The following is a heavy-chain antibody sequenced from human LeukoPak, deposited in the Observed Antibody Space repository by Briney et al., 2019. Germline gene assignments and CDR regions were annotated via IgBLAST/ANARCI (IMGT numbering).Heavy chain of an antibody. CDR1: GYTFTSYY. CDR2: ISYDGRNK. J-gene: IGHJ4*02. V-gene: IGHV3-30*18. CDR3: AKGPLRGTAAAIDY. Sequence: SCKASGYTFTSYYMHWVRQAPGKGLEWVAVISYDGRNKHYPDSVKGRFTISRDISTDTLWLQMDSLRTEDTAAYYCAKGPLRGTAAAIDYWGQGTLVTVSS. D-gene: IGHD2-2*01.